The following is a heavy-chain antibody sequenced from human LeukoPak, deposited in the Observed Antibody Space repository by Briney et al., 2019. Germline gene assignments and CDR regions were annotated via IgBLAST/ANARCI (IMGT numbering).Heavy chain of an antibody. CDR1: GFTFSSYA. D-gene: IGHD2-15*01. CDR3: AKGRVCSGANCYSTAPDC. V-gene: IGHV3-23*01. CDR2: IRASGGKT. Sequence: PGGSLRLSCAASGFTFSSYAMSWVRQAPGKGLEWLSAIRASGGKTYNADSVKGRFTPSRENSQTTLYLQMNSLTAQHTAVYYCAKGRVCSGANCYSTAPDCWGQGTLVTVSS. J-gene: IGHJ4*02.